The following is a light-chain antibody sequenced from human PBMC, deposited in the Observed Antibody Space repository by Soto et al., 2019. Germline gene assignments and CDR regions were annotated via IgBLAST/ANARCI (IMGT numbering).Light chain of an antibody. CDR1: HGIIND. CDR3: QQYNSYSLT. V-gene: IGKV1-17*01. CDR2: DAS. Sequence: DIQMTQSPSSLSASVVDRVTITFLAIHGIINDLGWYQQTPGKAPKLLIYDASSLESGVPSRFSGSGSGTEFTLTISSLQTDDFATYYCQQYNSYSLTFGGGTKGDIK. J-gene: IGKJ4*01.